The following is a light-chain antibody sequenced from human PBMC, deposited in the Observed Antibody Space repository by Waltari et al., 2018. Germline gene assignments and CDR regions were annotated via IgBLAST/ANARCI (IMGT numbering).Light chain of an antibody. J-gene: IGLJ3*02. Sequence: YVLTQPPSVSVDPGKTARVTCGGDKIGRKSVTWYQQKPGQAPVLVMFYDSDRPSEIPERFSGSNSGNTATLTISWVEAGDEADYHCQVWDDVTDSGVFGGGTKLTVL. CDR2: YDS. V-gene: IGLV3-21*04. CDR1: KIGRKS. CDR3: QVWDDVTDSGV.